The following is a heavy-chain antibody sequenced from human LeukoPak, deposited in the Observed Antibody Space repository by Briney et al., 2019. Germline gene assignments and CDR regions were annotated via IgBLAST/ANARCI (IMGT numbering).Heavy chain of an antibody. Sequence: GGSLRLSCAASGFTFSSYAMNWVRQAPGKGLEWVAGISSGDRTFHAESVKGRFTISRDKSKDTLYLQMNSLRAEDTAVYYCAKDASASPYFHWFDNWGQGTQVIVST. D-gene: IGHD3-9*01. CDR3: AKDASASPYFHWFDN. CDR1: GFTFSSYA. V-gene: IGHV3-23*01. J-gene: IGHJ4*02. CDR2: ISSGDRT.